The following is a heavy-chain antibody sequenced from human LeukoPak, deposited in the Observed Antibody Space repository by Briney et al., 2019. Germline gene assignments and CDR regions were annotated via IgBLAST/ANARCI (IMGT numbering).Heavy chain of an antibody. V-gene: IGHV1-69*13. Sequence: ASVKVSCKASGGTFSSYAISWVRQAPGQGLEWMGGIIPIFGTANYAQKFQGRVTITADESTSTAYMELSSLRSEDTAVYFCARDLEDLFVVLPPTISFDIWGQGTTVTVSS. CDR2: IIPIFGTA. J-gene: IGHJ3*02. CDR1: GGTFSSYA. D-gene: IGHD2-2*01. CDR3: ARDLEDLFVVLPPTISFDI.